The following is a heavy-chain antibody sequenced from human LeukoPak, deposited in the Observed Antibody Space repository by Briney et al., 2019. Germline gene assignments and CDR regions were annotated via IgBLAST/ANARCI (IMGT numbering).Heavy chain of an antibody. J-gene: IGHJ4*02. Sequence: SGPTLVNPTQTLTLTCTFSGFSLSTSGVGVGWIRQPPGKALEWLALIYWDDDKRYSPSLKSRLTITKDTSKNQVVLTMTNVDPVDTATYYCAHRGLLLFGEHYFDYWGQGTLVTVSS. CDR2: IYWDDDK. CDR3: AHRGLLLFGEHYFDY. CDR1: GFSLSTSGVG. V-gene: IGHV2-5*02. D-gene: IGHD3-10*01.